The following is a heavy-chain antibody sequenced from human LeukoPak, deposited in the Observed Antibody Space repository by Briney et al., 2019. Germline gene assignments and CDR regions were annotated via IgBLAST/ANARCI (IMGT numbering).Heavy chain of an antibody. CDR3: ARGATMVRGVITGEYFDY. Sequence: LRLSCAASGFAITDHHMDWVRQAPGKGLEWIGEINHSGSTNYNPSLKSRVTISVDTSKNQFSLKLSSVTAADTAVYYCARGATMVRGVITGEYFDYWGQGTLVTVSS. V-gene: IGHV4-34*01. J-gene: IGHJ4*02. CDR2: INHSGST. CDR1: GFAITDHH. D-gene: IGHD3-10*01.